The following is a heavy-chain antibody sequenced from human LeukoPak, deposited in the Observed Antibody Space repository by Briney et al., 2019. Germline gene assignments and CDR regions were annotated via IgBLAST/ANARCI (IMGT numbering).Heavy chain of an antibody. CDR3: ASGYSYGWYYFDY. J-gene: IGHJ4*02. CDR2: ISSSSSYI. D-gene: IGHD5-18*01. Sequence: GGSLRLSRAASGFTFSSYSMNWVRQASGKGLEWVSSISSSSSYIYYADSVKGRFTISRDNAKNSLYLQMNSLRAEDTAVYYCASGYSYGWYYFDYWGQGTLVTVSS. V-gene: IGHV3-21*01. CDR1: GFTFSSYS.